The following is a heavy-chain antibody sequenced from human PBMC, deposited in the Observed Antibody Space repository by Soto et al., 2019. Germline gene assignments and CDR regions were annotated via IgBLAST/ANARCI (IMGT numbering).Heavy chain of an antibody. Sequence: SVKVSCKASGGTFSSYAISWVRRAPGQGLEWMGGIIPIFGTANYAQKFQGRVTITADKSTSTAYMELSSLRSEDTAVYYCARESPFWSSFRNWFDPWGQGTLVTVSS. CDR3: ARESPFWSSFRNWFDP. D-gene: IGHD3-3*01. CDR1: GGTFSSYA. CDR2: IIPIFGTA. V-gene: IGHV1-69*06. J-gene: IGHJ5*02.